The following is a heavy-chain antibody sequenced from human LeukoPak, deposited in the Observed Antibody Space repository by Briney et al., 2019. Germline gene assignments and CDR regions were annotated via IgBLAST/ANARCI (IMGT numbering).Heavy chain of an antibody. Sequence: ASVKVSCKASGYTFTSYAMHWVRQAPGQRLEWMGWINAGNGNTKYSQKFQGRVTITRDTSASTAYMELSSLRSEDTAVYYCARESHSGIAVADPRSDTYYFDYWGQGTLVTVSS. CDR3: ARESHSGIAVADPRSDTYYFDY. J-gene: IGHJ4*02. CDR2: INAGNGNT. V-gene: IGHV1-3*01. CDR1: GYTFTSYA. D-gene: IGHD6-19*01.